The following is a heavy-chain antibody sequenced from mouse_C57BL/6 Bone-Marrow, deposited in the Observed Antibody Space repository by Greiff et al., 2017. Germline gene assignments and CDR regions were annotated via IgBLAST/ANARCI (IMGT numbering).Heavy chain of an antibody. CDR2: IHPNSGST. V-gene: IGHV1-64*01. D-gene: IGHD2-10*02. CDR1: GYTFTSYW. Sequence: VQLQQPGAELVKPGASVKLSCKASGYTFTSYWMHWVKQRPGQGLEWIGMIHPNSGSTNYNEKFKSKATLTVDKSSSTAYMQLSSLTSEDSAVFCCASEGYGYYLDYWGQGTTLTVSS. CDR3: ASEGYGYYLDY. J-gene: IGHJ2*01.